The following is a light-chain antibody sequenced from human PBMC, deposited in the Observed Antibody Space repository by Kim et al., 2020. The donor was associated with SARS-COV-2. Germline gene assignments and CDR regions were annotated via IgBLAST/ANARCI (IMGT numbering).Light chain of an antibody. CDR2: QDS. CDR1: KLGDKY. J-gene: IGLJ1*01. CDR3: QAWDRSAEV. Sequence: SYELTQPPSVSVSPGQTASITCSGDKLGDKYASWYQQKPGQSPVLVIYQDSKRRAGVPVRFSGSNSGNTATLTISGTQAMDEDDYYCQAWDRSAEVFGTGTKVTVL. V-gene: IGLV3-1*01.